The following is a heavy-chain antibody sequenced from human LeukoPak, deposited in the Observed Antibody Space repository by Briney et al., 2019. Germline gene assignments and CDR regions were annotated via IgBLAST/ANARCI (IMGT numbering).Heavy chain of an antibody. CDR3: ARDDWGFDY. CDR1: GFTFSSSW. V-gene: IGHV3-7*05. D-gene: IGHD3-9*01. J-gene: IGHJ4*02. CDR2: IKQDGSEL. Sequence: GGSLRLSCAASGFTFSSSWMGWVRQSPGRGLEWVANIKQDGSELYYVDSVKGRFTISRDNAKNSLYLQMNSLRAEDTAVYYCARDDWGFDYWGQGTLVTVSS.